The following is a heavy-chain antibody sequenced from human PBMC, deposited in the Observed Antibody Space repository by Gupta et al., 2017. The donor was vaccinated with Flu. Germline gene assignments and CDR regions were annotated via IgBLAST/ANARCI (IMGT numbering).Heavy chain of an antibody. CDR1: GFTLMDYA. V-gene: IGHV3-33*01. D-gene: IGHD3-3*01. CDR3: ARSRYDFWSGYVGSEYGMDV. Sequence: QVQRVGSGGGVVQPGRPRRLSCAASGFTLMDYAMHWAAQAPGKGLEWVAIIWYDGSDKYYADSVKGRFTISRDNSRDTLYMQMNSLRAEDTAVYYCARSRYDFWSGYVGSEYGMDVWGQGTTVTVSS. CDR2: IWYDGSDK. J-gene: IGHJ6*02.